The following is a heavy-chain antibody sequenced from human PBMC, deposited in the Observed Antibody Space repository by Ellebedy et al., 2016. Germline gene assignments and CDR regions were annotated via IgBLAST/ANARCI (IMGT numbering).Heavy chain of an antibody. CDR2: IYPGDSDT. J-gene: IGHJ4*02. CDR1: GYSFTSYW. Sequence: GGSLRLSCKGSGYSFTSYWIGWVRQMPGKGLEWMGIIYPGDSDTRYSPSFQGQVTISADKSISTAYLQWSSLKASDTAMYYCARRHYRNDTAVAVLDYWGQGTLVTVSS. V-gene: IGHV5-51*01. D-gene: IGHD6-19*01. CDR3: ARRHYRNDTAVAVLDY.